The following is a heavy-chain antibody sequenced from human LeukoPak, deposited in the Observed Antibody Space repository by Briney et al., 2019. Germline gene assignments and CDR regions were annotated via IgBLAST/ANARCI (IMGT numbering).Heavy chain of an antibody. CDR3: VRHLSDITSCPNY. V-gene: IGHV5-51*01. J-gene: IGHJ4*02. D-gene: IGHD2-2*01. CDR1: GYSFTNYW. Sequence: PGESLKISCKASGYSFTNYWIVWLRQMPGRGLEWMGIIYTDNSDVRYSPSFQGQVTISADKSIRTAYLQWNSLKASDTAIYYCVRHLSDITSCPNYWGPGTLITVAS. CDR2: IYTDNSDV.